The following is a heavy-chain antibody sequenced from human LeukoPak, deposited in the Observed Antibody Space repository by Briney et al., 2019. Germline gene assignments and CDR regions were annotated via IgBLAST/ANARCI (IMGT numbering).Heavy chain of an antibody. Sequence: GESLKISCKGSGYSFTSYWIGWVRQMPGKGLEWMGIICPSDSDTRYSPSFQGQVTISADKSISTAYLQWSSLKASDTSMYYCARGGNSNLNWFDPWGQGTLVTVSS. D-gene: IGHD4-23*01. CDR3: ARGGNSNLNWFDP. V-gene: IGHV5-51*01. CDR1: GYSFTSYW. CDR2: ICPSDSDT. J-gene: IGHJ5*02.